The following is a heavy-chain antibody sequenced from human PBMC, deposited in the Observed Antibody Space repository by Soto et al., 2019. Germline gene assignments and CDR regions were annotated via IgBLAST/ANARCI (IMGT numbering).Heavy chain of an antibody. J-gene: IGHJ5*02. CDR3: ARGDYCGGFRCFSSGGTWFAP. D-gene: IGHD2-21*01. Sequence: GESLKISCKGSEYTFTNYWIDWVRQMPGKGLEWMGSIYPPDSTTKYSPSFQGQVTISVDKSISTAFMQWSSLKTSDTAMYYCARGDYCGGFRCFSSGGTWFAPWGQGTLVTVSS. V-gene: IGHV5-51*01. CDR1: EYTFTNYW. CDR2: IYPPDSTT.